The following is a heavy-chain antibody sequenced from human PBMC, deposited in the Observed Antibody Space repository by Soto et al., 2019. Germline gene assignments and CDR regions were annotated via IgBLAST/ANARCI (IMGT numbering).Heavy chain of an antibody. CDR1: GYTFTSYD. J-gene: IGHJ5*02. CDR3: ARAPYSSGWYNWFDP. CDR2: MNPNSGNA. V-gene: IGHV1-8*01. D-gene: IGHD6-19*01. Sequence: ASVKVSCKASGYTFTSYDINWVRQATGQGLEWMGWMNPNSGNAGYAQKFQGRVTMTRNTSISTAYMELSSLRSEDTAVYYCARAPYSSGWYNWFDPWGQGTLVTVS.